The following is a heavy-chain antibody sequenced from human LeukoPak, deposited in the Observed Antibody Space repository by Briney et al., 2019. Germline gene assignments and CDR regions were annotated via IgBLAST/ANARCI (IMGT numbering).Heavy chain of an antibody. D-gene: IGHD3-22*01. V-gene: IGHV1-2*02. CDR3: ASVLTYYYDSRGSGAFDY. Sequence: WASVKVSCKASGYTFTGYYMHWVRQAPGQGLEWMGWINPNSGGTNYAQKFQGRVTMTRDTSISTAYMELSRLKSDDTAVYYCASVLTYYYDSRGSGAFDYWAREPWSPSPQ. J-gene: IGHJ4*02. CDR1: GYTFTGYY. CDR2: INPNSGGT.